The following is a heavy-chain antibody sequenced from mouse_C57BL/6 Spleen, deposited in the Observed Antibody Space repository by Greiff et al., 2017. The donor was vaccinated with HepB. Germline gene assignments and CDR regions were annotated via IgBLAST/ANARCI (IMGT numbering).Heavy chain of an antibody. D-gene: IGHD2-4*01. Sequence: QVQLQQSGAELMKPGASVKLSCKATGYTFTGYWIEWVKQRPGHGLEWIGEILPGSGSTNYNEKFKGKATFTADTSSNTAYMQLSSLTTEDSAIYYCARRDIHYDYDENYFDYWGQGTTLTVSS. CDR2: ILPGSGST. J-gene: IGHJ2*01. V-gene: IGHV1-9*01. CDR1: GYTFTGYW. CDR3: ARRDIHYDYDENYFDY.